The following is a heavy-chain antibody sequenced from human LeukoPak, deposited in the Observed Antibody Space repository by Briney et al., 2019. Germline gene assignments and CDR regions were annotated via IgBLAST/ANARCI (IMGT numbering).Heavy chain of an antibody. D-gene: IGHD3-22*01. CDR2: INPNSGGT. CDR3: ARDPLYDRSGTGVDY. Sequence: ASVKVSCKASGYTFTGYYMHWVRQAPGQGLEWMGWINPNSGGTNYAQKFQGRVTMTRDTFISTAYMELSRLRSDDTAVYYCARDPLYDRSGTGVDYWGQGTLVTVSS. J-gene: IGHJ4*02. CDR1: GYTFTGYY. V-gene: IGHV1-2*02.